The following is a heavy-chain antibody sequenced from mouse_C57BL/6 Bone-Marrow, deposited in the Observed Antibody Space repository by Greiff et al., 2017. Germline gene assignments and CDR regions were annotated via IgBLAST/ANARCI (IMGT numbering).Heavy chain of an antibody. CDR2: LYPGGGYT. CDR3: ARGRDAVYFDY. Sequence: QVQLQQSGAELVRPGTSVKMSCKASGYTFTNYWLGWAKQRPGHGLAWIGDLYPGGGYTNYNEKFKGQATLTADKSSSTAYMQFSSLTSEDSAIYYGARGRDAVYFDYWGQGTTRTVSS. CDR1: GYTFTNYW. J-gene: IGHJ2*01. V-gene: IGHV1-63*01. D-gene: IGHD3-3*01.